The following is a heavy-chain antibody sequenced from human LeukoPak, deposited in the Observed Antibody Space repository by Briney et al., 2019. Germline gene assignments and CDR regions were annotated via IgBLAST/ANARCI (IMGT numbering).Heavy chain of an antibody. CDR2: IIPIFGIA. V-gene: IGHV1-69*04. CDR3: ARGPENDFTFDY. J-gene: IGHJ4*02. D-gene: IGHD2-21*02. CDR1: GGTFSSYA. Sequence: SVKVSCKASGGTFSSYAISWVRQAPGQGLEWMGRIIPIFGIANYAQKFQGRVTTTADKSTSTAYMELSSLRSEDTAVYYCARGPENDFTFDYWGQGTLVTVSS.